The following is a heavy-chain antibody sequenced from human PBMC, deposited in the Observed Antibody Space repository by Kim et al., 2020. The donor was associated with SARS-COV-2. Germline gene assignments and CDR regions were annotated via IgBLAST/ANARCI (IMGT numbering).Heavy chain of an antibody. D-gene: IGHD4-4*01. CDR2: IYHSGST. V-gene: IGHV4-30-2*01. CDR3: ARGDAVTTIGYFDY. Sequence: SETLSLTCAVSGGSISSGGYSWSWIRQPPGKGLEWIGYIYHSGSTYYNPSLKSRVTISVDRSKNQFSLKLSSVTAADTAVYYCARGDAVTTIGYFDYWGQGTLVTVSS. CDR1: GGSISSGGYS. J-gene: IGHJ4*02.